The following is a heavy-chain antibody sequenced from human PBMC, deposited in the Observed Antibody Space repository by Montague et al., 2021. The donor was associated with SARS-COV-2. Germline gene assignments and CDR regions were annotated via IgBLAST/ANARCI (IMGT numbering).Heavy chain of an antibody. D-gene: IGHD3-10*01. CDR3: ARGIWFGELLTGYYYYGMDV. Sequence: CAISGDSVPSNSAAWNWIRQSPSRGLEWLGRTYYRSKWYNDYAVSVKSRITIDPDTSKNQFSLQLNSVTPEDTAVYYCARGIWFGELLTGYYYYGMDVWGQGTTVTVSS. J-gene: IGHJ6*02. CDR2: TYYRSKWYN. CDR1: GDSVPSNSAA. V-gene: IGHV6-1*01.